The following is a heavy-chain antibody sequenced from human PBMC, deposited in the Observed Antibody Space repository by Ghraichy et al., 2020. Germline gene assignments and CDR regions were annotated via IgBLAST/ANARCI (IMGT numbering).Heavy chain of an antibody. CDR2: INHSGST. Sequence: SQTLSLTCAVYGGSFSDYYWSWICQPPGMGLEWIGEINHSGSTNYNPSLKSRVTISLETSKNQFSLRLSSVTAADTAVYYCARVRGAYSSSSSRLGGMDVWGQGTTVTVSS. CDR1: GGSFSDYY. CDR3: ARVRGAYSSSSSRLGGMDV. D-gene: IGHD6-6*01. V-gene: IGHV4-34*01. J-gene: IGHJ6*02.